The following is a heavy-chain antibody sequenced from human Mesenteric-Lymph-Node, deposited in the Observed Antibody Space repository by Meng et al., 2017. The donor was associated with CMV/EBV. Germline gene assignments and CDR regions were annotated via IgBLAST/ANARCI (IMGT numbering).Heavy chain of an antibody. V-gene: IGHV1-18*01. J-gene: IGHJ4*02. D-gene: IGHD4-17*01. Sequence: ASVKVSCKASGYTFTSYGISWVRQAPGQGLEWMGWISAYNGNTNYAQKLQGRVTMTTDTSTSTAYLELSSLRSEDTAVYYCARPQGDGDYFHYFGYWGQGTLVTVSS. CDR2: ISAYNGNT. CDR3: ARPQGDGDYFHYFGY. CDR1: GYTFTSYG.